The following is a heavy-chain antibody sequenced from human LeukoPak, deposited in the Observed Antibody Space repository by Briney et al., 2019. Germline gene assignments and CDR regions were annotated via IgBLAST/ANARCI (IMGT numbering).Heavy chain of an antibody. CDR2: ISVSGYST. Sequence: HPGGSPRLSCAASGFTFSTSAMGWVRQAPGKGLEWVSGISVSGYSTYYAESVKGRFTISRDNSKNTLYLQMNSLRAEDTAVYYCAKIFGVVMLTEFDYWGQGTVVTVSS. J-gene: IGHJ4*02. V-gene: IGHV3-23*01. D-gene: IGHD3-3*01. CDR3: AKIFGVVMLTEFDY. CDR1: GFTFSTSA.